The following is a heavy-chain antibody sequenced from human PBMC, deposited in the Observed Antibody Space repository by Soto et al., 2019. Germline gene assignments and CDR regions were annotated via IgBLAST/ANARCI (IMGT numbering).Heavy chain of an antibody. CDR1: GGSISSGGYY. V-gene: IGHV4-31*03. CDR2: IYYSGST. CDR3: AREDDSLLDY. J-gene: IGHJ4*02. Sequence: PSETLSLTCTVSGGSISSGGYYWSWIRQHPGKGLEWIGYIYYSGSTYYNPSLKSRVTISVDTSKNQFSLNLSSVTAADTAVYYCAREDDSLLDYWGQGTLVTVSS. D-gene: IGHD3-22*01.